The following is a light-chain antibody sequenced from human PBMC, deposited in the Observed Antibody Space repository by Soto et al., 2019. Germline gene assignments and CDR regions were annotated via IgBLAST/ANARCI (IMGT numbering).Light chain of an antibody. CDR3: SSFAGNHNLV. CDR1: SSDVGGYNY. CDR2: EVS. Sequence: QSALTQPPSASGSPGQSVTISCTGTSSDVGGYNYVSWYQQHPGKAPKLMISEVSKRPSGVPDRFSVSKSGNTASLTVSGLQAEDEADYYCSSFAGNHNLVFGGGTKLTVL. V-gene: IGLV2-8*01. J-gene: IGLJ2*01.